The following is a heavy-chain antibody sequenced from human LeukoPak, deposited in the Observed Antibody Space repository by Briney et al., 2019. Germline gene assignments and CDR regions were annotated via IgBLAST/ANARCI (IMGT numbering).Heavy chain of an antibody. V-gene: IGHV4-34*01. J-gene: IGHJ5*02. CDR2: INHSGST. CDR1: GGSFSGYY. CDR3: ASTYGSGSQNWFDP. Sequence: SETLSLTCGVYGGSFSGYYWSWIRQPPGKGLEWIGEINHSGSTNYNPSLKSRVTISVDTSKNQFSLKLSSVTAADTAVYYCASTYGSGSQNWFDPWGQGTLVTVSS. D-gene: IGHD3-10*01.